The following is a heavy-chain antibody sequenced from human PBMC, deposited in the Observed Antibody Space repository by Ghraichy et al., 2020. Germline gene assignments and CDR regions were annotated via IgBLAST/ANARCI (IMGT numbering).Heavy chain of an antibody. D-gene: IGHD1-1*01. CDR3: AREGGATTKWPWFDP. V-gene: IGHV4-4*07. Sequence: LNISCSVSGDSISTYYWSWIRQPAGEGLEWIGRIRSSGSTNYNPSLKSRVTMSVDTSKNQFSLRLSSVTAADTAIYYCAREGGATTKWPWFDPWGQGTLVTVSS. CDR1: GDSISTYY. CDR2: IRSSGST. J-gene: IGHJ5*02.